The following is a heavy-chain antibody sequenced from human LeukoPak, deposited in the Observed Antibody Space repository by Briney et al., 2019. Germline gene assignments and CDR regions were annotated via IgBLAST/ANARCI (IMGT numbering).Heavy chain of an antibody. CDR2: ISAYNGNT. CDR3: ARDGSDWAYYYDMDV. J-gene: IGHJ6*02. V-gene: IGHV1-18*01. Sequence: ASVKVSCNASGYTFTSYGISWVRQAPGQGLEWMGWISAYNGNTNYAQKLQGRVTMTTDTSTSTAYMELRSLRSDDTAVYYCARDGSDWAYYYDMDVWGQGTTVTVSS. CDR1: GYTFTSYG. D-gene: IGHD1-26*01.